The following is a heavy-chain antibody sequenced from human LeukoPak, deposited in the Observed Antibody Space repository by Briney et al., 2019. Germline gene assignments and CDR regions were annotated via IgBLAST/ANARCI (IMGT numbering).Heavy chain of an antibody. D-gene: IGHD3-22*01. CDR3: ARHVRNYYNTPDAFDI. CDR2: IYPGDSDT. Sequence: GESLKISRQGFGYSLTHFLLGLVRQIPGEGPELVGIIYPGDSDTRYSPSFQGQVTISADKSITTVYLQWSSLKASDTAMYYCARHVRNYYNTPDAFDIWGQGTMVTVSS. J-gene: IGHJ3*02. V-gene: IGHV5-51*01. CDR1: GYSLTHFL.